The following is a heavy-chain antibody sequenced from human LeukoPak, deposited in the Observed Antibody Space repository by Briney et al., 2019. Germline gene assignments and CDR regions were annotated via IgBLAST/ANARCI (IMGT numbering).Heavy chain of an antibody. V-gene: IGHV3-21*01. J-gene: IGHJ3*02. Sequence: GGSLRLSCAASRFTFSSYSMNWVRQAPGKGLEWVSSISSSSSYIYYADSVKGRFTISRDNAKNSLYLQMNSLRAEDTAVYYCARRSAARDAFDIWGQGTMVTVSS. CDR3: ARRSAARDAFDI. D-gene: IGHD6-6*01. CDR2: ISSSSSYI. CDR1: RFTFSSYS.